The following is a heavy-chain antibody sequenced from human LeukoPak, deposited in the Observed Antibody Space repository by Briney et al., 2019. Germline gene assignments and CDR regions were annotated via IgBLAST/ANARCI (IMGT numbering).Heavy chain of an antibody. Sequence: GGSLRLSCAASGFTFSSYSMNWVRQAPGKGLEWVSYISSSSSTIYYADSVKGRFTISRDNAENSLYLQMNSLRDEDTAVYYCTTVSGFRFDPWGQGTLVTVSS. J-gene: IGHJ5*02. CDR3: TTVSGFRFDP. CDR2: ISSSSSTI. D-gene: IGHD1-1*01. V-gene: IGHV3-48*02. CDR1: GFTFSSYS.